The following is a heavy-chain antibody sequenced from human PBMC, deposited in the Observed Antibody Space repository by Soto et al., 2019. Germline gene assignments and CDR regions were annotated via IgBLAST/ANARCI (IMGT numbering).Heavy chain of an antibody. CDR2: IPYDGSHQ. CDR3: AKLRVLEWEVQESDY. J-gene: IGHJ4*02. V-gene: IGHV3-30*18. CDR1: GFTFSSHG. D-gene: IGHD3-3*01. Sequence: QVPLVESGGGVVQPGRSLRLSCAASGFTFSSHGMHWIRQAPGKGLEWVAVIPYDGSHQYYADSVKGRFSISRDNSKNTLYLQMNSLRAADTAVYYCAKLRVLEWEVQESDYWGQGTLVSVSS.